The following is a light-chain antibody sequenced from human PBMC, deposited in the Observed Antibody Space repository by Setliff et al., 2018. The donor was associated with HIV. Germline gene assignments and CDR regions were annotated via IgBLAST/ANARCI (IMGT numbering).Light chain of an antibody. J-gene: IGLJ3*02. V-gene: IGLV2-18*02. CDR2: EVN. CDR1: SSDIGSDNS. CDR3: SSCSRTSTLL. Sequence: QSVLAQPPSVSASPGQSVTISCTGTSSDIGSDNSVSWYQQSPGTAPKLMIYEVNNRPSGVPDRFSGSKSGNTASLTISALQAEDEADYYCSSCSRTSTLLFGGGTKVTVL.